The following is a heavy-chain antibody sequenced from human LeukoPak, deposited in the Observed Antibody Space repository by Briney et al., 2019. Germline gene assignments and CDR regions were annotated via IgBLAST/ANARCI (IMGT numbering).Heavy chain of an antibody. CDR2: ISSSGSII. D-gene: IGHD6-13*01. CDR1: GFIVSSNY. J-gene: IGHJ5*02. CDR3: ARDGSSWPTEGWFDP. Sequence: GGSLRLSCVASGFIVSSNYMSWVRQAPGKGLEWVSYISSSGSIIYYADSVKGRFTISRDNAKNSLYLQMNSLRAEDTAVYYCARDGSSWPTEGWFDPWGQGTLVTVSS. V-gene: IGHV3-11*04.